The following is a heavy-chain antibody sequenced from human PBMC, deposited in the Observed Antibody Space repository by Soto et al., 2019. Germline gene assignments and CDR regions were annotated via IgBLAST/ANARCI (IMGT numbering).Heavy chain of an antibody. D-gene: IGHD4-17*01. V-gene: IGHV4-59*08. CDR3: AYGEFPGAFDI. J-gene: IGHJ3*02. CDR1: GGSISSYY. Sequence: SETLSLTCTVSGGSISSYYWSWIRQPPGKGLEWIGYIYYSGSTNYSPSLKSRGTISVDTSKNQFSLKLSSVTAADTAVYYCAYGEFPGAFDIWGQGTMVTVSS. CDR2: IYYSGST.